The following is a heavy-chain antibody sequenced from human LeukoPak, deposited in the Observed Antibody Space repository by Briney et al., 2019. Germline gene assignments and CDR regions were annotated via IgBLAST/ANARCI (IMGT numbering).Heavy chain of an antibody. J-gene: IGHJ2*01. D-gene: IGHD3-22*01. CDR2: IYPDDSDT. Sequence: PGESLKISCKGSGYSFTSYWIGWVRQMPGKGLEWMGIIYPDDSDTRYSPSFQGQVTISADKSISTAYLQWSSLKASDTAMYYCARLGYYVSSGYSGWYFDHWGRGTLVIVSS. CDR3: ARLGYYVSSGYSGWYFDH. V-gene: IGHV5-51*01. CDR1: GYSFTSYW.